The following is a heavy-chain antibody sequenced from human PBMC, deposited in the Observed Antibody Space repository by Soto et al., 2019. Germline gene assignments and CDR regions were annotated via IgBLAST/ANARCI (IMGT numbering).Heavy chain of an antibody. D-gene: IGHD3-22*01. V-gene: IGHV5-10-1*01. Sequence: GESLKISCKGSGYSFAGYWITWVRQKPGKGLEWMGRIDPSDSQTYYSPSFRGHVTISATKSITTVFLQWSSLRASDTAMYYCCRKIYDSDTGSYFQYYFDSWGQGTPVTVSS. CDR1: GYSFAGYW. J-gene: IGHJ4*02. CDR2: IDPSDSQT. CDR3: CRKIYDSDTGSYFQYYFDS.